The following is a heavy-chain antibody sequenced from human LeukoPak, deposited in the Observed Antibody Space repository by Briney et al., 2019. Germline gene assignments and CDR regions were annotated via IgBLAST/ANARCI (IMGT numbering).Heavy chain of an antibody. J-gene: IGHJ4*02. CDR3: ARDRGAGYSFDY. CDR2: INPNSGGT. V-gene: IGHV1-2*02. CDR1: GGTFSSYA. Sequence: ASVKVSCKASGGTFSSYAISWVRQAPGQGFEWMGWINPNSGGTNYAQKFQGRVTMTRDTSISTAYMELSRLRSDDTAVYYCARDRGAGYSFDYWGQGTLVTVSS. D-gene: IGHD5-24*01.